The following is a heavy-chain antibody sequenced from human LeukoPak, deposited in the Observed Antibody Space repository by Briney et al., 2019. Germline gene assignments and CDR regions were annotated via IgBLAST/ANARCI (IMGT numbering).Heavy chain of an antibody. CDR2: ISHSDNT. CDR3: ARRAERDGWRFDY. Sequence: PSETLSLTCSVSGGSIRSTSYSWDWIRQPPGKGLERIGTISHSDNTHYNPSLKGRVTMSVDTSQTQLSLKLNSVTAADTAVYYCARRAERDGWRFDYWGQGSLVTVSS. J-gene: IGHJ4*02. D-gene: IGHD3-10*01. V-gene: IGHV4-39*01. CDR1: GGSIRSTSYS.